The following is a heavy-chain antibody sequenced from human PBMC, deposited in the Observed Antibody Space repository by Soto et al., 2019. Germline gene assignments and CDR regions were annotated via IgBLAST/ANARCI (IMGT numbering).Heavy chain of an antibody. CDR3: ARGYYDFWSGLNDAFDI. CDR2: INSDGSST. D-gene: IGHD3-3*01. CDR1: GFTFSSYW. Sequence: GGSLRLSCAASGFTFSSYWMHWVRQAPGKGLVWVSRINSDGSSTSYADSVKGRLTISRDNAKNTLYLQMNSLRAEDTAVYYCARGYYDFWSGLNDAFDIWGQGTMVTVSS. V-gene: IGHV3-74*01. J-gene: IGHJ3*02.